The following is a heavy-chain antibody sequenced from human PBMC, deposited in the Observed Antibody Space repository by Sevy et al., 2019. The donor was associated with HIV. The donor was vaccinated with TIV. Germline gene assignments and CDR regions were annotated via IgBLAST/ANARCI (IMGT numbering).Heavy chain of an antibody. V-gene: IGHV3-11*01. CDR1: GFTFSDYY. CDR3: ASGLGGSRWYSLSYYYYGMDV. Sequence: GGSLRLSCAASGFTFSDYYMSWIRQAPGKGLEWVSYISSSGSTIYYADSVKGRFTISRDNAKNSLYLQMNSLRAEDTAVYYCASGLGGSRWYSLSYYYYGMDVWGQRTTVTVSS. CDR2: ISSSGSTI. J-gene: IGHJ6*02. D-gene: IGHD6-13*01.